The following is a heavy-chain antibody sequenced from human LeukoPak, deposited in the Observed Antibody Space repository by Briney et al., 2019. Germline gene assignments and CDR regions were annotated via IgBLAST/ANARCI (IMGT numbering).Heavy chain of an antibody. Sequence: PSETLSLTCTVSGRSISSYYWSWIRQPPGKGLEWIGYIYYSGSTNYNPSLKSRVTISVDTSKNQFSLKLSSVTAADTAVYYCASMDVWGQGTTVTVSS. V-gene: IGHV4-59*01. CDR1: GRSISSYY. CDR2: IYYSGST. J-gene: IGHJ6*02. CDR3: ASMDV.